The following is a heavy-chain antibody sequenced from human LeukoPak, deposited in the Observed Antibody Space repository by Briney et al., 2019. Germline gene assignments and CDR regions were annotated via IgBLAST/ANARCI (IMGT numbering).Heavy chain of an antibody. V-gene: IGHV3-15*01. CDR3: SATGFGDLEGEGRGYFDY. CDR2: IKSKTDGGTT. D-gene: IGHD3-10*01. J-gene: IGHJ4*02. Sequence: GGSLRLSCAASGFTSSSHALTWVRQAPGKGLEWVGRIKSKTDGGTTDYAAPVKGRFAISRDDSKKTLYLQMNSLKTEDTGVYYCSATGFGDLEGEGRGYFDYWGQGTLVTVSS. CDR1: GFTSSSHA.